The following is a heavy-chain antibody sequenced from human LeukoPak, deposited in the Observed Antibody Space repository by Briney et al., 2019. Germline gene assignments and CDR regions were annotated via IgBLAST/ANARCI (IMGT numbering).Heavy chain of an antibody. CDR3: AKRPKYGNIWIDF. Sequence: GGSLRLSCAASGFTFNNFAMSWVRQAPGKGLDWVSGPSGSGSSTYYADSVKGRFTISRDNSNSTLYLQMNSLRAEDTAVYYCAKRPKYGNIWIDFWGQGTLVTVSS. D-gene: IGHD1-1*01. CDR1: GFTFNNFA. V-gene: IGHV3-23*01. J-gene: IGHJ4*02. CDR2: PSGSGSST.